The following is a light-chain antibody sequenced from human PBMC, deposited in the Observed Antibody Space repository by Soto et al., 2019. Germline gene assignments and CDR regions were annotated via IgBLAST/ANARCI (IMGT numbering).Light chain of an antibody. Sequence: EILMTQYPATLSLSPGERATLSCRASQSISSYLAWYKQKPGQAPRLLIYGASNRATGIPDRLSGSGSGTDFTLTISRMEPEDFAVYYCQQYGSSGTFGQGTKVDIK. J-gene: IGKJ1*01. CDR2: GAS. V-gene: IGKV3-20*01. CDR3: QQYGSSGT. CDR1: QSISSY.